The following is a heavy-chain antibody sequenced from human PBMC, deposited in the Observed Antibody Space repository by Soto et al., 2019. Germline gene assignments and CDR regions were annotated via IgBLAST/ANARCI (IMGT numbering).Heavy chain of an antibody. J-gene: IGHJ4*02. CDR3: ARDMGATTPFDY. D-gene: IGHD1-26*01. CDR2: IIPVFGTV. CDR1: GGTFSGYA. V-gene: IGHV1-69*01. Sequence: QVQLVQSGAEVKKPGSSVKVSCKPSGGTFSGYAVSGVRQAPGKGLEWLGGIIPVFGTVTYAQKFQDRVTISADESTRTAYMQLSSLRSEDTAVYYCARDMGATTPFDYWGQGTLVTVSS.